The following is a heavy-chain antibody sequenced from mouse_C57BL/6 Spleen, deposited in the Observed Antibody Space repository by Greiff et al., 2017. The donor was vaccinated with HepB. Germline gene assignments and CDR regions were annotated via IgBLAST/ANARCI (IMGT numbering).Heavy chain of an antibody. CDR2: IDPSDSYT. V-gene: IGHV1-69*01. CDR3: ARRGYGSSFDY. CDR1: GYTFTSYW. D-gene: IGHD1-1*01. Sequence: QVQLQQSGAELVMPGASVKLSCKASGYTFTSYWMHWVKQRPGQGLEWIGEIDPSDSYTNYNQKFKGKSTLTVDKSSSTAYMQLSSLTSEDSAVYYCARRGYGSSFDYWGQGTTLTVSS. J-gene: IGHJ2*01.